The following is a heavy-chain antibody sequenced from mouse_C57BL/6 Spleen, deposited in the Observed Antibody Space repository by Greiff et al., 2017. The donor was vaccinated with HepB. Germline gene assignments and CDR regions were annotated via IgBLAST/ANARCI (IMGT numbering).Heavy chain of an antibody. CDR3: ARCFITTAGYFDV. D-gene: IGHD1-1*01. J-gene: IGHJ1*03. CDR1: GYAFSSSW. Sequence: VKLMESGPELVKPGASVKISCKASGYAFSSSWMNWVKQRPGKGLEWIGRIYPGDGDTNYNGKFKGKATLTADKSSSTAYMQLSSLTSEDSAVYFCARCFITTAGYFDVWGTGTTVTVSS. CDR2: IYPGDGDT. V-gene: IGHV1-82*01.